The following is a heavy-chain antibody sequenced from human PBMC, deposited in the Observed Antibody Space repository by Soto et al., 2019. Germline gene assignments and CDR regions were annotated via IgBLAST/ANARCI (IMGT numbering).Heavy chain of an antibody. Sequence: PGGSLRLSCAASGFTFISYSMNWVRQAPGKGLEWVSYISSSSSTIYYADSVKGRFTISRDNSKNTLYLQMNSLRAEDTAVYYCAKNSGDRVTHFDYWGQGTLVTVSS. CDR2: ISSSSSTI. V-gene: IGHV3-48*01. CDR1: GFTFISYS. CDR3: AKNSGDRVTHFDY. J-gene: IGHJ4*02. D-gene: IGHD2-21*01.